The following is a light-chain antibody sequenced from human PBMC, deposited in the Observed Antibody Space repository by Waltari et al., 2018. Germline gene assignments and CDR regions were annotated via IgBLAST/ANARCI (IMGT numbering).Light chain of an antibody. CDR1: SPHIGAGYA. CDR3: QCYDSSLSGSV. Sequence: QSVLPQPPSVSGAPGQRVTISCTASSPHIGAGYAVHWYQQLPGTAPKLLIYVNTNRPSGVPDRFSGSKSGTSASLAITGLQAEDEADYYCQCYDSSLSGSVFGGGTKLTVL. CDR2: VNT. J-gene: IGLJ3*02. V-gene: IGLV1-40*01.